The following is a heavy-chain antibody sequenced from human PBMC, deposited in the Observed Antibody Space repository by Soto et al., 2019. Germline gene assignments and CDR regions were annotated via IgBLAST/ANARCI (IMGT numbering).Heavy chain of an antibody. D-gene: IGHD1-26*01. CDR3: ARDNSGSYHEFDY. CDR2: INSDGSST. CDR1: GFTFSSYW. Sequence: EVQLVESGGGLVQPGGSLRLSCAASGFTFSSYWMHWVRQAPGKGLVWVSRINSDGSSTSYADSVKGRFTISRDNAKNTLDPQMNSLRAEDTAVYYGARDNSGSYHEFDYWGQGTLVTVSS. J-gene: IGHJ4*02. V-gene: IGHV3-74*01.